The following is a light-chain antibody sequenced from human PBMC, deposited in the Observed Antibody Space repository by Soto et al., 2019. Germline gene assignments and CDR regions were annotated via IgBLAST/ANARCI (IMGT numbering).Light chain of an antibody. V-gene: IGKV1-39*01. CDR3: QQSYSTPPGT. CDR1: QSISNY. Sequence: DIQMTQSPSSLSASVGDRVTITCRASQSISNYLNWYQQKPGKAPNLLIYDASSLQSGVPSRFSGSGYGTDFTLTISSLQPEDFATYYCQQSYSTPPGTLGQGTKVDLK. CDR2: DAS. J-gene: IGKJ2*01.